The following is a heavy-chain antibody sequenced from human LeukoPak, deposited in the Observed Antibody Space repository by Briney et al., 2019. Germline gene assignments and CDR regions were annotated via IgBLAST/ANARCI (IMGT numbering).Heavy chain of an antibody. J-gene: IGHJ3*02. Sequence: ASVKVSCKASGYTFTSYAMHWVRQAPGQRLEWMGWINAGNGNTKYSQKFQGRVTITRDTSASTAYMELSSLRSEDTAVYYCARDTGYDDDAFDIWGQGTMVTVSS. CDR3: ARDTGYDDDAFDI. CDR1: GYTFTSYA. CDR2: INAGNGNT. D-gene: IGHD3-9*01. V-gene: IGHV1-3*01.